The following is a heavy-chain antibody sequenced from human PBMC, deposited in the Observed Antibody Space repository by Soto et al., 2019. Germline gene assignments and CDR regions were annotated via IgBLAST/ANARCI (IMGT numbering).Heavy chain of an antibody. D-gene: IGHD2-21*01. Sequence: GGSLRLSCAASGFTVSSNYMSWVRQAPGKGLEWVSVIYSGGSTYYADSVKGRFTISRDNSKNTLYLQMNSLRAEDTAVYYCARDILSYGMDVWGQGTTVTVSS. CDR2: IYSGGST. V-gene: IGHV3-53*01. CDR3: ARDILSYGMDV. CDR1: GFTVSSNY. J-gene: IGHJ6*02.